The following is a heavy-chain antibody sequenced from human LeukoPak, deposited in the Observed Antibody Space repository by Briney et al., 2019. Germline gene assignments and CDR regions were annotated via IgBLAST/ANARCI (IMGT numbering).Heavy chain of an antibody. J-gene: IGHJ3*02. CDR3: ARVGTFSGLNDAFDI. CDR1: GYTFTSYY. Sequence: GASVKVSCKASGYTFTSYYMHWVRQAPGQGLEWMGIINPSGGSTSYAQKFQGRVTMTRDMSTSTVYMELSSLRSEDTAVYYCARVGTFSGLNDAFDIWGQGTMVTVSS. CDR2: INPSGGST. V-gene: IGHV1-46*01. D-gene: IGHD5-12*01.